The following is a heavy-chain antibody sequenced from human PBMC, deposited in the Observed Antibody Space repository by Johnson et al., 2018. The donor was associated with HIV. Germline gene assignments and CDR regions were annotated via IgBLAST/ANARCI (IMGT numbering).Heavy chain of an antibody. J-gene: IGHJ3*02. CDR2: ISYDGSNE. D-gene: IGHD6-13*01. Sequence: QVRLVESGGGVVQPGRSLTLSCGASGFTFSSCGMNWVRQAPGKGLEWVAVISYDGSNEYYADSVKDRFTISRDNSKNTPYLQMNSLRADDTAVYYCANNLQQLATKDAFDSWGQGTMVTVSS. CDR3: ANNLQQLATKDAFDS. V-gene: IGHV3-30*18. CDR1: GFTFSSCG.